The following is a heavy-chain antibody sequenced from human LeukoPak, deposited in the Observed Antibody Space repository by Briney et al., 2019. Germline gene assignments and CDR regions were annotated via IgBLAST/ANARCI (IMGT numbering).Heavy chain of an antibody. CDR3: ASTLQWSTGLPDY. V-gene: IGHV1-2*02. CDR1: GYTFTGYY. Sequence: ASVKVSCKASGYTFTGYYMHWVRQAPGQGLEWMGWINPNSGGTNYAQKFQGRVTMTRDTSISTAYMELSRLRSDDTAVYYCASTLQWSTGLPDYWGQGTLVTVSS. CDR2: INPNSGGT. J-gene: IGHJ4*02. D-gene: IGHD2-8*01.